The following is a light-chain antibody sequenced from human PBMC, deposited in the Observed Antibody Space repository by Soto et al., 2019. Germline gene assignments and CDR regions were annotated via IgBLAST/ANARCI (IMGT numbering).Light chain of an antibody. J-gene: IGKJ5*01. V-gene: IGKV3-11*01. CDR2: GAF. CDR1: PSVTNY. Sequence: EIVLTESPATLSLSPGEIATLSCRASPSVTNYLAWYQQKPGQAPRLLIYGAFNRATGIPARFSGSGSGTDFTLTISSLEPEDFAVYYCQQRSNWLTFGQGTRLEIK. CDR3: QQRSNWLT.